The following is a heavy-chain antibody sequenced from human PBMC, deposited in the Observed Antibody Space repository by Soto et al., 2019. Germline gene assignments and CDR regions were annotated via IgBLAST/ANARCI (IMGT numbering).Heavy chain of an antibody. CDR2: VYSTEIT. Sequence: SETLSLTCTVSGDSISSYFWSWIRQPPGKGLEWIGYVYSTEITNYNPSLKSRVAMSIDTSKNQFSLKVRSVTAADTAVYYCARGSEAWFHPWGQGTMVTVS. V-gene: IGHV4-59*01. CDR1: GDSISSYF. CDR3: ARGSEAWFHP. J-gene: IGHJ5*02.